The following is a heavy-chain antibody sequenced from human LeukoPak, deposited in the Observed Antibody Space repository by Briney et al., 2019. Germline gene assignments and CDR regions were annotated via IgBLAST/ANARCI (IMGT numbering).Heavy chain of an antibody. D-gene: IGHD6-19*01. CDR2: INPNSGGT. CDR3: ARDAGQWLVQSLAFDY. V-gene: IGHV1-2*02. J-gene: IGHJ4*02. CDR1: GYTFTGYY. Sequence: GASVKVSCKASGYTFTGYYMHWVRQAPGQGLEWMGWINPNSGGTNYAQKFQGRVTMTRDTSISTAYMELSRLRSDDTAVYYCARDAGQWLVQSLAFDYWGQGTLVTVSS.